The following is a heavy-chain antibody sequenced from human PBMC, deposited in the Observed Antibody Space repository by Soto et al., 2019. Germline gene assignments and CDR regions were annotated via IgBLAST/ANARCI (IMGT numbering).Heavy chain of an antibody. V-gene: IGHV1-69*06. J-gene: IGHJ6*02. CDR1: GNTSSSYT. CDR2: VIPVIGSV. Sequence: QVQLLQSGAEVKKPGSSVRVSCKASGNTSSSYTISWVRQAPRQGLEWMGGVIPVIGSVTYAQKFQGRVTITVDKSTSTAYMELSSLRSEDTAVYYCAKGEGPQAVAGSPYYYGMDVWGQGTTVTVSS. CDR3: AKGEGPQAVAGSPYYYGMDV. D-gene: IGHD6-19*01.